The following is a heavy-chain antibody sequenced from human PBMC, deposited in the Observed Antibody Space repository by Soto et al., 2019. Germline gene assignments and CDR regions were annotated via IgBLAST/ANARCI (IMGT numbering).Heavy chain of an antibody. CDR1: GGSISSYY. V-gene: IGHV4-59*12. J-gene: IGHJ6*02. Sequence: SETLSLTCTVSGGSISSYYWSWIRQPPGKGLEWIGYIYHSGSTNYNPSLKSRVTISVDTSKNQFSLKLSSVTAADTAVYYCARLSRITMVRGVIITARDYYYGMDVWGQGTTVTVSS. CDR3: ARLSRITMVRGVIITARDYYYGMDV. CDR2: IYHSGST. D-gene: IGHD3-10*01.